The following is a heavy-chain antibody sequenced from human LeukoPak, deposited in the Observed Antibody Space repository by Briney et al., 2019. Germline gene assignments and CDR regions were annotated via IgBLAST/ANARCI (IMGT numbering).Heavy chain of an antibody. CDR2: ISAYNGNT. CDR3: ARETNLAVAGGAFDI. CDR1: GYTFTNYG. J-gene: IGHJ3*02. D-gene: IGHD6-19*01. V-gene: IGHV1-18*01. Sequence: ASVKVSFTASGYTFTNYGISWVRQAPGQGLEWMGWISAYNGNTNYAQKLQGRVTMTTDTSTSTAYMELRSLRSDDTAVYYCARETNLAVAGGAFDIWGQGTMVTVSS.